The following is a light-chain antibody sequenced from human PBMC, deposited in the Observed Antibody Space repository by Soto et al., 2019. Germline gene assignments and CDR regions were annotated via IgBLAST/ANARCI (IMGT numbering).Light chain of an antibody. J-gene: IGKJ1*01. V-gene: IGKV3-11*01. CDR1: QNVANY. CDR3: QHYNTWPWT. CDR2: ESS. Sequence: EIVLTQSPATLSLSPGERSTLSCLASQNVANYLDWYQQKPGQAPRLLIYESSNRATGIAARFSGSGSGTDFTLTISSLEPEDFAVYYCQHYNTWPWTFGQGTKVDIK.